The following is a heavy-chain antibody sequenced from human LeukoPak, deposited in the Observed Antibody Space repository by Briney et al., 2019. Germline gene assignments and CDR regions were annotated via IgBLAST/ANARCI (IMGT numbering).Heavy chain of an antibody. CDR2: IYYSGST. J-gene: IGHJ4*02. V-gene: IGHV4-30-4*08. CDR1: SGSISSGDYY. D-gene: IGHD6-19*01. Sequence: SQTLSLTCTVSSGSISSGDYYWTWIRQPKGKGLEGIGYIYYSGSTYYNPSLKSRVTISVDTSKNQFSLKLSSVTAADTAVYYCARTKYSSGWYVVRSGDPFDYWGQGTLVTVSS. CDR3: ARTKYSSGWYVVRSGDPFDY.